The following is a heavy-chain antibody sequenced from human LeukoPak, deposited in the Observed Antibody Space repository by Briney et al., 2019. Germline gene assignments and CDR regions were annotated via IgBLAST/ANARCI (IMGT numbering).Heavy chain of an antibody. CDR2: MHPGESEI. CDR3: AKTIASLGSGARYFDP. V-gene: IGHV5-51*01. D-gene: IGHD5/OR15-5a*01. J-gene: IGHJ5*02. CDR1: GYRFTNYW. Sequence: GESLVISFKASGYRFTNYWIAWGRQNPGKGLEWMGIMHPGESEINYSPSFEGQVTISADTSISTAYLEWYSLKASDSAIYYCAKTIASLGSGARYFDPWGQGTIITVSS.